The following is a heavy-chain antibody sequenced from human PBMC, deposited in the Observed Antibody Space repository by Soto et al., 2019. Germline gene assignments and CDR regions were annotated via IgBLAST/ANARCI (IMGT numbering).Heavy chain of an antibody. D-gene: IGHD1-26*01. J-gene: IGHJ4*02. V-gene: IGHV3-74*01. Sequence: GGALRLSCAASGFTFSSYSMHWVRQAPGKGLEWVSRIYFDGIKTNYADSGKGTLTASRDNAKNTVYLHANTPRDDDTAVFFRARGGVMGVDFWGQGTLVTVS. CDR1: GFTFSSYS. CDR2: IYFDGIKT. CDR3: ARGGVMGVDF.